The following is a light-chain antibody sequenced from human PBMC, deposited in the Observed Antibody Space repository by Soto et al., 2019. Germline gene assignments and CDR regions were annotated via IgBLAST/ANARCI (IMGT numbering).Light chain of an antibody. J-gene: IGKJ1*01. CDR1: QSVSSGY. Sequence: EIVMTQSPATLSVSPGERATLSCRASQSVSSGYLAWYQQKPGQAPRLLIYGASSRATGIPDRFSGSGSGTDFTLTIRRLEPEDFAVYYCQQYGSSPRTFGQGTKVDVK. V-gene: IGKV3-20*01. CDR2: GAS. CDR3: QQYGSSPRT.